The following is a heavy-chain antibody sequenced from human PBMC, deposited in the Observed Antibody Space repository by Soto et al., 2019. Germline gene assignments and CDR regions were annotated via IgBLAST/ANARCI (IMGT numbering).Heavy chain of an antibody. CDR1: GFTFSSYW. J-gene: IGHJ4*02. CDR2: IKQDGSEK. Sequence: LRLSCAASGFTFSSYWMSWVRQAPGKGLEWVANIKQDGSEKYYVDSVKGRFTISRDNAKNSLYLQMNSLRAEDTAVYYCARVGKWLQLGIGYWGQGTLVTVSS. V-gene: IGHV3-7*01. D-gene: IGHD5-12*01. CDR3: ARVGKWLQLGIGY.